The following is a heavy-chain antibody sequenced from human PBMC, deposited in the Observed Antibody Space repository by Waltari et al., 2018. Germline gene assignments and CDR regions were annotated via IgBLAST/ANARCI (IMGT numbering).Heavy chain of an antibody. J-gene: IGHJ3*02. V-gene: IGHV3-30*18. CDR2: ISYDGINK. CDR3: AKDLQQLVTYDAFDI. Sequence: QVQLVESGGGVVQPGRSLRLSGAASGFTFSSFGIHWVRQAPGKGLEGVAVISYDGINKYYAASVKGRFTISRDNSKNTLYLQMNSLRAEDTAVYYCAKDLQQLVTYDAFDIWGQGTMVTVSS. CDR1: GFTFSSFG. D-gene: IGHD6-13*01.